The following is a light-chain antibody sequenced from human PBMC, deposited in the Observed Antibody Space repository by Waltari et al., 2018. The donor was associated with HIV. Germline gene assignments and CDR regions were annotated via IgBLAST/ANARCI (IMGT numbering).Light chain of an antibody. J-gene: IGKJ4*01. CDR3: QQSDNVPLT. CDR2: TAS. CDR1: RNISTY. Sequence: DTQMTQSPSSLSASVGDKITITCRASRNISTYLNWFQKKSGQAPNIRIYTASNLRSGVPSRFSGSGSGTAFTLTISCLKPEDFGTYFCQQSDNVPLTFGGGTRVE. V-gene: IGKV1-39*01.